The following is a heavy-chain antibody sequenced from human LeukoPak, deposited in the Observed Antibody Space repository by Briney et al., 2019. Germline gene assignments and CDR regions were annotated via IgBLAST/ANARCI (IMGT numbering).Heavy chain of an antibody. CDR2: ISSSGSTI. Sequence: GGSLRLSCEASGFTFSDYYMSWIRQAPGKGLEWVSYISSSGSTIYYADSVKGRFTISRDNAKNSLYLQMNSLRAEDTAVYYCAKDGVSIAARPGPYYYYGMDVWGQGTTVTVSS. J-gene: IGHJ6*02. D-gene: IGHD6-6*01. CDR1: GFTFSDYY. CDR3: AKDGVSIAARPGPYYYYGMDV. V-gene: IGHV3-11*01.